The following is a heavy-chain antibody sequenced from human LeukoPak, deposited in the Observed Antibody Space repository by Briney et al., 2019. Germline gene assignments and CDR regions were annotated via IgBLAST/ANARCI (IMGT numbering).Heavy chain of an antibody. V-gene: IGHV3-21*01. Sequence: PGGSLRLSCAASGFTFSSYWMHWVRQAPGKGLEWVSSINNVASHIYYAESVKGRFTISRDNAKNSVSLQMNNLRAEDTAVYYCARDPTHYLRYGYFDSWGQGILVTVSS. J-gene: IGHJ4*02. D-gene: IGHD2/OR15-2a*01. CDR3: ARDPTHYLRYGYFDS. CDR2: INNVASHI. CDR1: GFTFSSYW.